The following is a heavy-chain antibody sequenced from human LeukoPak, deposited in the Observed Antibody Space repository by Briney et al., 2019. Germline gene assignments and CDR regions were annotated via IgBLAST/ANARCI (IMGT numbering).Heavy chain of an antibody. D-gene: IGHD5-24*01. Sequence: GGSLRLSCAASGFTFSSYSMNWVRQAPGKGLEWVSSISSSSSYIYYADSVKGRFTISRDNAKNSLYLQMNSLRAEGTDVYYGARVAAGEGLQFYAAWPYSYGMDFWGQGTTVTVSS. CDR2: ISSSSSYI. J-gene: IGHJ6*02. CDR1: GFTFSSYS. V-gene: IGHV3-21*01. CDR3: ARVAAGEGLQFYAAWPYSYGMDF.